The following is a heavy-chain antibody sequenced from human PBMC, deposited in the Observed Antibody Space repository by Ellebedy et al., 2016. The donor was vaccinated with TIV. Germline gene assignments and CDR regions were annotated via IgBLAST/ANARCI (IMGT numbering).Heavy chain of an antibody. Sequence: GESLKISCAASGFTFSSYGMHWVRQAPGKGLEWVAVISYDGSNKYYADSVKGRFTISRDNSKNTLYLQMNSRRAEDTAVYYCARLPPRTLRTGDYWGQGTLVTVSS. CDR2: ISYDGSNK. J-gene: IGHJ4*02. D-gene: IGHD1-14*01. CDR3: ARLPPRTLRTGDY. V-gene: IGHV3-30*03. CDR1: GFTFSSYG.